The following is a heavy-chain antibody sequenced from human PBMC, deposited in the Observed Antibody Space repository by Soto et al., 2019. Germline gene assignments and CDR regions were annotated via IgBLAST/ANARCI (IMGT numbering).Heavy chain of an antibody. J-gene: IGHJ4*02. CDR1: GVTFSSYA. D-gene: IGHD1-1*01. Sequence: GGSLRLSCAASGVTFSSYAMSWVRQAPGKGLEWVSAISGSGCSTYYADSVKGRFTISRDTSKNTLYLQLNTLRADDTAVYYCAKDKPGTTSFDYWGQGTLVTVSS. CDR2: ISGSGCST. V-gene: IGHV3-23*01. CDR3: AKDKPGTTSFDY.